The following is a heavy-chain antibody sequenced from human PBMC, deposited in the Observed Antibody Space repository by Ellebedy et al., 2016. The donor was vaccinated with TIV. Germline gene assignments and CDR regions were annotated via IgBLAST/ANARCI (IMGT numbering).Heavy chain of an antibody. CDR3: TRGSSSRGYFDS. CDR1: GFTFRYYS. J-gene: IGHJ4*02. V-gene: IGHV3-30*09. D-gene: IGHD6-13*01. CDR2: ISHDGSNK. Sequence: GESLKISXVASGFTFRYYSMHWVRQAPGKGLEWVAVISHDGSNKYHAESVKGRFAISRDDSKNTLYLQMNTMRTEDTAVYFCTRGSSSRGYFDSWGQGTLVTVSS.